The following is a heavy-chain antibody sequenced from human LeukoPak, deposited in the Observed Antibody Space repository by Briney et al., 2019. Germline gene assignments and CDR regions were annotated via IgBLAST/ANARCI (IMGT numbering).Heavy chain of an antibody. CDR2: IIPILGIA. V-gene: IGHV1-69*04. CDR1: GGTFSSYA. Sequence: ASVKVSCKASGGTFSSYAISWVRQAPGQGLEWMGRIIPILGIANYAQKFQGRVTITADKSTSTAYMELSSLRSEDTAVYYCARRNVHYYGMDVWGQGTTVTVSS. J-gene: IGHJ6*02. D-gene: IGHD6-6*01. CDR3: ARRNVHYYGMDV.